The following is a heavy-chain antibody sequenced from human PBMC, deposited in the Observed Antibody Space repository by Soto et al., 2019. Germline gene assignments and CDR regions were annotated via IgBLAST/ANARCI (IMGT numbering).Heavy chain of an antibody. CDR3: ARTNPVAVTGYFDS. CDR2: IYYGWTT. D-gene: IGHD2-21*02. J-gene: IGHJ4*02. CDR1: GGAFRPNY. V-gene: IGHV4-59*12. Sequence: PSETLSLTCTFPGGAFRPNYWAWIRQPPGKGLEWVWYIYYGWTTSYNPSLKSRVNISVDKSKNQFSLRLSSVTAADTAVYYCARTNPVAVTGYFDSWGQRTLVTVSS.